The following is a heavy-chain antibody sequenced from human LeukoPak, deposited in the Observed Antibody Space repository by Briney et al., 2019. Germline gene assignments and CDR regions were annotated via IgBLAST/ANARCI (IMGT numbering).Heavy chain of an antibody. CDR1: GGSITSSHHY. CDR2: IYYSGNP. Sequence: KPSETLSLTCTVSGGSITSSHHYWGWIRQPPGKGLEWIGRIYYSGNPYSNPSLKSRLTISVDTSKNQFSLKLTSVTTADAAVYYCARQTAVAAGYYFDYWGPGTLVTVSS. V-gene: IGHV4-39*01. CDR3: ARQTAVAAGYYFDY. J-gene: IGHJ4*02. D-gene: IGHD6-19*01.